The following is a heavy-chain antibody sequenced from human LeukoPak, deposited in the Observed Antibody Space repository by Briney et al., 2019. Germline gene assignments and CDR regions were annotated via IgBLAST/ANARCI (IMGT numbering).Heavy chain of an antibody. CDR3: ARRIAVAGSPVYYFDY. Sequence: GASVKVSCKASAYTLSGYYMHFVRQAPGQGLEWRGWINPKSGVTNYAQKFQGRVTMTWDTSINTTVKELSRPRSDDTAVYYCARRIAVAGSPVYYFDYWGEGTLVTVSS. J-gene: IGHJ4*02. V-gene: IGHV1-2*02. CDR1: AYTLSGYY. D-gene: IGHD6-19*01. CDR2: INPKSGVT.